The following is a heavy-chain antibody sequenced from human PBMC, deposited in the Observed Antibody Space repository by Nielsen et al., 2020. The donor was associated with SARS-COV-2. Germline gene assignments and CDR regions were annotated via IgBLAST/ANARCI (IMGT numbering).Heavy chain of an antibody. V-gene: IGHV3-9*01. D-gene: IGHD6-19*01. CDR1: GFTFDAYA. CDR3: AKAGGAAVATKGGMDV. J-gene: IGHJ6*02. CDR2: ISWNSGSI. Sequence: SLKISCAASGFTFDAYAMHWVRQAPGKGLEWVSGISWNSGSIGYADSVKGRFTISRDNAKNSLYLQMNSLRAEDTALYYCAKAGGAAVATKGGMDVWGQGTTVTVSS.